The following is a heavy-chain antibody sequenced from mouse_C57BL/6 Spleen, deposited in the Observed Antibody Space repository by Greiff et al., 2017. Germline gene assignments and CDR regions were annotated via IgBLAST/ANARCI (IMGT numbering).Heavy chain of an antibody. CDR1: GYTFTSYG. Sequence: QVQLKESGAELARPGASVKLSCKASGYTFTSYGMRWVKQRPGQGLEWIGKINPSSGDTNYNEKFKGKATLTVDKSSSTAYMELSSLTSEDSAVYFCARIGPRAMAYWGQGTLVTVSA. J-gene: IGHJ3*01. CDR2: INPSSGDT. V-gene: IGHV1-81*01. CDR3: ARIGPRAMAY. D-gene: IGHD2-3*01.